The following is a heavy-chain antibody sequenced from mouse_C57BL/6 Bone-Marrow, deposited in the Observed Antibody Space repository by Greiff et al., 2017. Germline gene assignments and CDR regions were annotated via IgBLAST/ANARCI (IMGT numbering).Heavy chain of an antibody. CDR2: IYPGSGNT. J-gene: IGHJ2*01. CDR1: GFTFTSYG. CDR3: GGRAVYYCPY. V-gene: IGHV1-81*01. Sequence: VQLQQSGAELARPGASVKLSCTASGFTFTSYGIRWVKQRTGQGLEWIGEIYPGSGNTYYTEKFKGKATMTADTSSNTAYMQLRSLTSEDSAVXFCGGRAVYYCPYWGQGTTLTVSS. D-gene: IGHD1-1*01.